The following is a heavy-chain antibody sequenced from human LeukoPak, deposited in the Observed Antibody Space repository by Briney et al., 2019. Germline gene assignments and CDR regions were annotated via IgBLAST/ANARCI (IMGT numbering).Heavy chain of an antibody. J-gene: IGHJ4*02. D-gene: IGHD3-9*01. V-gene: IGHV3-30-3*01. CDR3: ARDLPYYDILTSNFRGSGLDY. CDR2: ISYDGSNK. CDR1: GFTFSSYA. Sequence: GGSLRLSCAASGFTFSSYAMHWVRQAPGKGLEWVAVISYDGSNKYYADSVKGRFTISRDNSKNTLYLQMNSLRAEDTAVYYCARDLPYYDILTSNFRGSGLDYWGQGTLVTVSS.